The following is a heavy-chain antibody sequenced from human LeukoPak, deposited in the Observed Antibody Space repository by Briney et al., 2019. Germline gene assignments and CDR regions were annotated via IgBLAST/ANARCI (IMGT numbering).Heavy chain of an antibody. CDR3: ARDERYSSGWFPFDY. CDR1: GFTFSSYS. CDR2: ISSSSSYI. D-gene: IGHD6-19*01. V-gene: IGHV3-21*01. Sequence: GGSLRLSCAASGFTFSSYSMNWVRQAPGKGLEWVSSISSSSSYIYYADSVKGRFTISRDNAKNSLYLQMNSLRAEDTAVYYCARDERYSSGWFPFDYWGQGTLVTVSS. J-gene: IGHJ4*02.